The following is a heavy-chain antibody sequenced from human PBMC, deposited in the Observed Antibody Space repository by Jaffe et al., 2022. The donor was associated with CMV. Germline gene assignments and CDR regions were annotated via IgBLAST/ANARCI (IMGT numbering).Heavy chain of an antibody. J-gene: IGHJ6*02. D-gene: IGHD3-10*01. CDR3: ARESRFGELSYGMDV. CDR1: GYTFTGYY. Sequence: QVQLVQSGAEVKKPGASVKVSCKASGYTFTGYYMHWVRQAPGQGLEWMGWINPNSGGTNYAQKFQGRVTMTRDTSISTAYMELSRLRSDDTAVYYCARESRFGELSYGMDVWGQGTTVTVSS. V-gene: IGHV1-2*02. CDR2: INPNSGGT.